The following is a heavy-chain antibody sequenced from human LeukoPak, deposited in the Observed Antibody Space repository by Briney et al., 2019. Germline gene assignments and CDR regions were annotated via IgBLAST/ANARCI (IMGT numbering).Heavy chain of an antibody. CDR2: ISRSGEST. V-gene: IGHV3-23*01. J-gene: IGHJ4*02. CDR3: AKDVYYNYDSGAYFVD. CDR1: GFTFSNYD. D-gene: IGHD3-22*01. Sequence: GGSLRLSCAASGFTFSNYDVHWVGQAPGKGLEWVSSISRSGESTFYAVSVKGRFTISRDNSKNTLYLQMNSLRAEDTAVYYCAKDVYYNYDSGAYFVDWGQGTLVTVSS.